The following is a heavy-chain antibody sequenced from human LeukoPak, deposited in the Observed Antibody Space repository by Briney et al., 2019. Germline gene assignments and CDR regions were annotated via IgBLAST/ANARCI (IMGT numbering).Heavy chain of an antibody. CDR3: ARESCSSTSCYAYEDY. Sequence: ASVKVSCKASRYTFTGYYMHWVRQAPGQGLEWMGWINPNSGGTNYAQKFQGRVTMTRDTSISTAYMELSRLRSDDTAVYYCARESCSSTSCYAYEDYWGQGTLVTVSS. CDR2: INPNSGGT. J-gene: IGHJ4*02. V-gene: IGHV1-2*02. D-gene: IGHD2-2*01. CDR1: RYTFTGYY.